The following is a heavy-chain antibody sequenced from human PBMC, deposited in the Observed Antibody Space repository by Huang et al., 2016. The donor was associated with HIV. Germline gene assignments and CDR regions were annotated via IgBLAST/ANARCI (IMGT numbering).Heavy chain of an antibody. CDR2: GNDSGAT. CDR1: GGSFTGNY. V-gene: IGHV4-34*02. CDR3: ARQWTILEWLLGLDV. Sequence: QMQLQQRGAGLLKPSETLSLTCGVSGGSFTGNYLPWIRQAPGKGLGWIGEGNDSGATNYNPSLNGRVTRSLDKSNRELSLNLRSVTAADTAVYYCARQWTILEWLLGLDVWGQGTTVIVSS. J-gene: IGHJ6*02. D-gene: IGHD3-3*01.